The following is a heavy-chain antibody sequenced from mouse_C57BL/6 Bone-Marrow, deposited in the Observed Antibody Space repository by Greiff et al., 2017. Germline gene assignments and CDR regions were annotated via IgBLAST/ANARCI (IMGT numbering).Heavy chain of an antibody. D-gene: IGHD2-4*01. V-gene: IGHV5-4*01. Sequence: EVKLVESGGGLVKPGGSLKLSCAASGFTFSSYAMSWVRQTPEKRLEWVATISDGGSYTYYPDNVKGRFTISRDNAKNNLYLQMSHLKSEDTAMYYCARDDYDPKGLFAYWGQGTLVTVSA. CDR1: GFTFSSYA. CDR2: ISDGGSYT. J-gene: IGHJ3*01. CDR3: ARDDYDPKGLFAY.